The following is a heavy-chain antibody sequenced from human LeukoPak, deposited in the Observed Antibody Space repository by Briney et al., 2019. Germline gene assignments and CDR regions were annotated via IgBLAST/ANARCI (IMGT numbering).Heavy chain of an antibody. D-gene: IGHD6-6*01. CDR1: GGSISSYY. CDR2: IYCSGST. J-gene: IGHJ4*02. Sequence: SESLSLTCTVSGGSISSYYWSWIRQPPGKGLEWIGYIYCSGSTNYNPSFKSRVTISVNTSKNQFSLKLTSVTAADTAVYYLSRERESSSHFDYWGQGTLVTVSS. CDR3: SRERESSSHFDY. V-gene: IGHV4-59*01.